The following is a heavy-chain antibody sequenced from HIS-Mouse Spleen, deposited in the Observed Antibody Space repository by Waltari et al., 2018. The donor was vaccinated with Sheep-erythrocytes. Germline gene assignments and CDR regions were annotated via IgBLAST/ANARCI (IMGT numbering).Heavy chain of an antibody. V-gene: IGHV4-39*07. Sequence: QLQLQESGPGLVKPSETLSLTCTVSGGSISSSSYYWGWTRQPPGKGLEWIGSIYYSGSTYYNPSLKSRVTISVDTSKNQFSLKLSSVTAADTAVYYCARDYVPGIRGYFDYWGQGTLVTVSS. J-gene: IGHJ4*02. CDR1: GGSISSSSYY. CDR2: IYYSGST. CDR3: ARDYVPGIRGYFDY. D-gene: IGHD3-10*01.